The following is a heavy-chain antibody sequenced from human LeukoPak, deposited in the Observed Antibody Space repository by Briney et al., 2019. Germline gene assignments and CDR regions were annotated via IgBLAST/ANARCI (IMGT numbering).Heavy chain of an antibody. J-gene: IGHJ6*03. D-gene: IGHD3-3*01. V-gene: IGHV3-23*01. CDR2: ISGSGGST. Sequence: GRSLRLSCAASGFTFSSYAMSWVRQAPGKGLEWVSTISGSGGSTYYADSVKGQFTISRDNSKNTLYLQMNSLRAADTAVYYCAKHTSYYYYYMDVWGKGTTVTVSS. CDR3: AKHTSYYYYYMDV. CDR1: GFTFSSYA.